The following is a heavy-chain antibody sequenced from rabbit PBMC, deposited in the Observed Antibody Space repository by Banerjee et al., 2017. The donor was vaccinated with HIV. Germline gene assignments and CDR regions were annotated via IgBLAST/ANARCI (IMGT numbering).Heavy chain of an antibody. CDR3: ARDDAGIVGYDWDL. CDR2: IYAGSSGST. J-gene: IGHJ3*01. V-gene: IGHV1S40*01. CDR1: GFSFSSNYW. D-gene: IGHD4-2*01. Sequence: QSLEESGGDLVKPGASLTLTCTASGFSFSSNYWICWVRQAPGKGLEWIAYIYAGSSGSTQYASWAKGRFTISKISSTTVTLQMTSLTAADTATYFCARDDAGIVGYDWDLWGQGTLVTVS.